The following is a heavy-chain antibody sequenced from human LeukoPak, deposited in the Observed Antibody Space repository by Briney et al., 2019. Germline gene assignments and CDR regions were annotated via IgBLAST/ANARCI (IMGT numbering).Heavy chain of an antibody. V-gene: IGHV3-23*01. CDR1: GFTFSDYY. CDR2: RSGGGGGT. CDR3: AKDSDIVVVPALTYDH. Sequence: GGSLRLSCAASGFTFSDYYMSWIRQAPGKGLEWVSARSGGGGGTYYADSVKGRFTISRDNSKNTLYLQMNSLRAEDTAVYYCAKDSDIVVVPALTYDHWGQGTLVIV. J-gene: IGHJ4*02. D-gene: IGHD2-2*01.